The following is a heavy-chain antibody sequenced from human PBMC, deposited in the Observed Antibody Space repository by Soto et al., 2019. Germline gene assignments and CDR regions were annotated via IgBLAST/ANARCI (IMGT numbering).Heavy chain of an antibody. V-gene: IGHV5-51*01. D-gene: IGHD3-10*01. CDR1: GYSFTSYW. CDR3: AGGGVRGVITRTRDYYGMDV. Sequence: PGEALKISCKGSGYSFTSYWIGSVRQMPGKGLEWMGIIYPGDSDTRYSPSFQGQVTISADKSISTAYLQWSSLKASDTAMYYCAGGGVRGVITRTRDYYGMDVWAQGTTVTVSS. CDR2: IYPGDSDT. J-gene: IGHJ6*02.